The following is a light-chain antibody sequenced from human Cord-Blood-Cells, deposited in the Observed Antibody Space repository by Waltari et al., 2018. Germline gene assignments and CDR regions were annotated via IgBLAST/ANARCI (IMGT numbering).Light chain of an antibody. Sequence: EIVLTQSPGTLSLSPGERATLSCRASQSVSSSYLAWYQQKPGQAPRLLIYGASSRATCIPDRFSGRGSGTDFTLTISRLEPEDFAVYYCQQYGSSPFTFGPGTKVDIK. CDR2: GAS. CDR1: QSVSSSY. J-gene: IGKJ3*01. V-gene: IGKV3-20*01. CDR3: QQYGSSPFT.